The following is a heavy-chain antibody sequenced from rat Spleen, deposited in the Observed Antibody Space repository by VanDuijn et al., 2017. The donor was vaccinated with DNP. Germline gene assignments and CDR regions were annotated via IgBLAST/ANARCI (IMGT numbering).Heavy chain of an antibody. J-gene: IGHJ2*01. CDR2: IGTSGGNT. V-gene: IGHV5-31*01. CDR1: GFTFNNYW. D-gene: IGHD1-11*01. CDR3: TRDPNYGGYSERFDY. Sequence: EVQLVESGGGLVQPGRSLKVSCVASGFTFNNYWMTWTRQAPTKGLEWVATIGTSGGNTYYRDSVRGRFSISRDNARSTLYLQMNSLTSEDTATYYCTRDPNYGGYSERFDYWGQGVLVTVSS.